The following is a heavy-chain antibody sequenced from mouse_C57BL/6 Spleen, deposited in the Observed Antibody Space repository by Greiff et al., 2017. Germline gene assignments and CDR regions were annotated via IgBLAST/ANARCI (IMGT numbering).Heavy chain of an antibody. Sequence: VQLQQPGAELVKPGASVKMSCKASGYTFTSYWITWVKQRPGQGLEWIGDIYPGSGSTNYNEKFKSKATLTVDTSSSTAYMQLSSLTSEDSAVYYCAGGQDSSGYGYWGPGTTLSVSS. CDR3: AGGQDSSGYGY. CDR2: IYPGSGST. V-gene: IGHV1-55*01. D-gene: IGHD3-2*02. CDR1: GYTFTSYW. J-gene: IGHJ2*01.